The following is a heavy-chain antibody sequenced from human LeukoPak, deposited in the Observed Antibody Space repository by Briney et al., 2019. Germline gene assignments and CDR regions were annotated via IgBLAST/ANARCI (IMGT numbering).Heavy chain of an antibody. D-gene: IGHD3-3*01. CDR1: GGSISSGSYY. CDR3: ARKTSGYYTGDY. V-gene: IGHV4-61*02. Sequence: PSQTLSLTCTVSGGSISSGSYYWSWIRQPAGKGLEWIGRIYTSGSTNYNPSLKSRVTISVDTSKNQFSLKLSSVTAADTAVYYCARKTSGYYTGDYWGQGTLVTVSS. CDR2: IYTSGST. J-gene: IGHJ4*02.